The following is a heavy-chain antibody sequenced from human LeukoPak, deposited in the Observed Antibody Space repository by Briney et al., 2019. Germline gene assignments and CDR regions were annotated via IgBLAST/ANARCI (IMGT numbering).Heavy chain of an antibody. Sequence: PSETLSLTCAVYGGSFSGYYWSWIRQPPGKGLEWIGEINHSGSTNYNPSLKSRVTISVDTSKNQFSLKLSSVTAADTAVYYCARVRETSFDYWGQGTLVTVSS. CDR2: INHSGST. CDR1: GGSFSGYY. D-gene: IGHD1-26*01. V-gene: IGHV4-34*01. J-gene: IGHJ4*02. CDR3: ARVRETSFDY.